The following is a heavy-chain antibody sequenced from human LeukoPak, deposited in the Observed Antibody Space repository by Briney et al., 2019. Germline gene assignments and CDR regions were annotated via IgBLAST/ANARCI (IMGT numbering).Heavy chain of an antibody. CDR3: AGPGIGLPNYFDY. J-gene: IGHJ4*02. CDR2: ISSSSSTR. D-gene: IGHD6-13*01. CDR1: GFTFSSYG. V-gene: IGHV3-48*02. Sequence: SGGSLRLSCAASGFTFSSYGINWVRQAPGKGQEWVSYISSSSSTRYYADSVKGRFTISRDTAKNSLYLQMNSLRDEDTAVYYCAGPGIGLPNYFDYWGQGTLVTVSS.